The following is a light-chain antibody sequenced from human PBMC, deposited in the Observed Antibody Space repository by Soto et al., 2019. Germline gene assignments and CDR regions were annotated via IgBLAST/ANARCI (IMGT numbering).Light chain of an antibody. CDR2: AAS. Sequence: DIQMTQSPSSVSASVGDRDTITCRASQGISSWLAWYQQKPGKAPNLLLYAASSLQSGDASRFSGSGSGTDLTLTISSLQPEDFATYDCQQADTFPLTFGGGTKVES. V-gene: IGKV1-12*01. CDR1: QGISSW. CDR3: QQADTFPLT. J-gene: IGKJ4*01.